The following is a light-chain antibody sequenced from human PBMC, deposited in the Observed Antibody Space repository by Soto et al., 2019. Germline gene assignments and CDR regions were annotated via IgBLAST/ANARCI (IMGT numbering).Light chain of an antibody. CDR1: QSISTF. Sequence: DIQMTQSPSSLSASVGDRVTITGRASQSISTFLNWYQQKPGKAPNLLIYAASGLQSGVPSRFSGSGSGTDFTLTISSLQPEDFATYYCQHSYSTPIAFGQGTRLEN. V-gene: IGKV1-39*01. CDR2: AAS. J-gene: IGKJ5*01. CDR3: QHSYSTPIA.